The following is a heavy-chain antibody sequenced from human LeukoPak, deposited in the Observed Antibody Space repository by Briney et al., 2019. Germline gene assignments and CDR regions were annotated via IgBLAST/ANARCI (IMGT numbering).Heavy chain of an antibody. J-gene: IGHJ4*02. CDR3: ARKLLQFDRDGPSFDY. CDR1: ELTFSSYA. Sequence: PGGSLRLSCAASELTFSSYAMSWVRQAPGKGLEWVSAISGDSRTTYYTDSAKGRFTISRDNSWYTLYLKLNSLRAEDPAVYYCARKLLQFDRDGPSFDYWGQGTLVTVSS. V-gene: IGHV3-23*01. D-gene: IGHD5-24*01. CDR2: ISGDSRTT.